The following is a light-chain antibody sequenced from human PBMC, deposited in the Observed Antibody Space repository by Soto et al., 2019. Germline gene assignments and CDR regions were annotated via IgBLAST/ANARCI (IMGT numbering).Light chain of an antibody. J-gene: IGKJ4*01. V-gene: IGKV2-28*01. CDR2: LAS. Sequence: SQSRLHSNGYNCLAWFLQKAGQSPQLLIYLASSRASGVPDRFSGSGSGTDFTLEISSVEAEDVGIYYCMQLLLPPLTFGGVTKVDI. CDR1: QSRLHSNGYNC. CDR3: MQLLLPPLT.